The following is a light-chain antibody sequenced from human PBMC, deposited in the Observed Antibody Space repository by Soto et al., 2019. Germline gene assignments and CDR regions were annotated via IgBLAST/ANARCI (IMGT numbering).Light chain of an antibody. CDR1: QSVSSSY. CDR2: GAS. J-gene: IGKJ1*01. CDR3: QQYGSSPKT. Sequence: EIVLTQSPGTLSLSPGERDTLSCRASQSVSSSYLAWYQQKPGQAPRLLIYGASSRATGIPDRFSGSGSGTDFTLTISRLVPEDFSVDYCQQYGSSPKTFCQGTKLDIK. V-gene: IGKV3-20*01.